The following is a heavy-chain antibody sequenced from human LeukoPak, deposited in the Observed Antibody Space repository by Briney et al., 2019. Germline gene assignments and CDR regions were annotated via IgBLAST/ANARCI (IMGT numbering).Heavy chain of an antibody. CDR2: INPNSGGT. CDR3: ARGPSSYSSSWFDY. V-gene: IGHV1-2*02. CDR1: GYTFTSYG. D-gene: IGHD6-13*01. J-gene: IGHJ4*02. Sequence: ASVKVSCKASGYTFTSYGISWVRQAPGQGLEWMGWINPNSGGTNYAQKFQGRVTMTRDTSISTAYMELSRLRSDDTAVYYCARGPSSYSSSWFDYWGQGTLVTVSS.